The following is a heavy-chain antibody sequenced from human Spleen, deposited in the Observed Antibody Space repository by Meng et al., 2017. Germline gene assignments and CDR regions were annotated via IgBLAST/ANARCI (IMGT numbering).Heavy chain of an antibody. D-gene: IGHD6-19*01. CDR1: GFTFSSYE. CDR3: AREWLAVAGTIFWFDP. V-gene: IGHV3-20*04. J-gene: IGHJ5*02. Sequence: GESLKISCAASGFTFSSYEMNWVRQAPGKGLEWVSGIDWNGGSTSYEDSVKGRFTISRDNAKNSLYLHMNSLRAEDTALYYCAREWLAVAGTIFWFDPWGQGTLVTVSS. CDR2: IDWNGGST.